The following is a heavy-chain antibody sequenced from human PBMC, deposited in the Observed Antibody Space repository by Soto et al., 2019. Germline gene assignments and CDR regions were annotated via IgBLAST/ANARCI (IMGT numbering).Heavy chain of an antibody. CDR1: GYTFTNFG. D-gene: IGHD3-16*01. Sequence: QVQLVQSGAEVKKPGASVKVSCKASGYTFTNFGITWVRQAPGQGLEWMGWISAYNGNTNYAQNFQGRVTMTTDTPTSPAFMEVRSLGSDDPAVYYCAGRGTPIDYWGQGTLVTVSS. CDR2: ISAYNGNT. J-gene: IGHJ4*02. V-gene: IGHV1-18*01. CDR3: AGRGTPIDY.